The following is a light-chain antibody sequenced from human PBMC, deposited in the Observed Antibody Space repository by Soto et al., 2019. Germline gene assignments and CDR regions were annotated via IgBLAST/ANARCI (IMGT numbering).Light chain of an antibody. CDR2: KAS. V-gene: IGKV1-5*03. CDR3: QQYNSYPIT. J-gene: IGKJ5*01. CDR1: QSISDW. Sequence: DIQMTQSPSTLSASVGDRVTITCRASQSISDWLAWYQQKPGKAPKLLIYKASGLESGVPSRFSCSGSGTEFTLTITSLQPDDFATYYCQQYNSYPITFGQGTRLEIK.